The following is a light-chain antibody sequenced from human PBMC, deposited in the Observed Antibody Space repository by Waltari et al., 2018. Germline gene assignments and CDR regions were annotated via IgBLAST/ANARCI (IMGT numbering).Light chain of an antibody. Sequence: QSALTQPASVSGSPGQSITISCSGTDSDVGAYDFVYWYQQHPGKAPHLIIYEVSNRPSGISNRFSASKSGNTASLTISGLQAEDEADYYCSSYTTSSAPGVFGTGTRVTAL. CDR1: DSDVGAYDF. V-gene: IGLV2-14*01. J-gene: IGLJ1*01. CDR3: SSYTTSSAPGV. CDR2: EVS.